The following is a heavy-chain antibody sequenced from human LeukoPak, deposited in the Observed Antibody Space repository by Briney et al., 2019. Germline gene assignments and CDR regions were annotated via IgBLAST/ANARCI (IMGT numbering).Heavy chain of an antibody. CDR3: ARGKYQLPHLDY. D-gene: IGHD2-2*01. Sequence: SETLSLTCTVSGGSLTSYYWGWIRQPPGKGLEWIGSIYYSGSTYYNPSLKSRVTISVDTSKNQFSLKLSSVTAADTAVYYCARGKYQLPHLDYWGQGTRVTVSS. J-gene: IGHJ4*02. V-gene: IGHV4-39*07. CDR2: IYYSGST. CDR1: GGSLTSYY.